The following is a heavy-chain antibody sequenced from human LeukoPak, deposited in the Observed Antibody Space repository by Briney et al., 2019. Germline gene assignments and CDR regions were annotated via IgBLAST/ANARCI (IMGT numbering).Heavy chain of an antibody. Sequence: PGGSLRLSCAASGFTFSSYGMHWVRQAPGKGLEWVAVISYDGSNKYYADSVKGRFTISRDNSKNTLYLQMNSLRAEDTAVYYCAKDHTVAEGVFDYWGQGTLVTVSS. CDR3: AKDHTVAEGVFDY. J-gene: IGHJ4*02. CDR1: GFTFSSYG. V-gene: IGHV3-30*18. CDR2: ISYDGSNK. D-gene: IGHD6-19*01.